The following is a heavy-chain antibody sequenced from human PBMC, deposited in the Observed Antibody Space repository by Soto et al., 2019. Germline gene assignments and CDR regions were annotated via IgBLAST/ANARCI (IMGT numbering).Heavy chain of an antibody. D-gene: IGHD2-15*01. CDR2: IRGGSEGA. CDR1: GFTFSSHA. Sequence: EVQLLESGGGLVQPGGALRLSCAASGFTFSSHAMSWVRQAPGKGLEWISSIRGGSEGAYYADSVKGRFTISRDNSKNTLYLQMNSLRVEDTAVYYCARDLWWYLHWGQGTLVTVSS. V-gene: IGHV3-23*01. CDR3: ARDLWWYLH. J-gene: IGHJ4*02.